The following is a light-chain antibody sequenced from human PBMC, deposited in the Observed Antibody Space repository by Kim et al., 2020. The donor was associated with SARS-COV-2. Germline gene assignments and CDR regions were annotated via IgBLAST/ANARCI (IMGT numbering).Light chain of an antibody. CDR3: QQYNTFPWT. V-gene: IGKV1-16*02. CDR1: QDIRHH. J-gene: IGKJ1*01. CDR2: DAS. Sequence: SASVGDRVTITCRASQDIRHHLAWFQQKPGKVPKSLIYDASNLQSGVPSKFSGSRSGTDFILTISSLQPEDFATYYCQQYNTFPWTFGQGTKVDIK.